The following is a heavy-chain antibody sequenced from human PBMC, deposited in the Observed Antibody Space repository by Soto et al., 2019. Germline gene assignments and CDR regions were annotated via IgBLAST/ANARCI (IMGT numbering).Heavy chain of an antibody. Sequence: EVQLLGSGGGLVQPGGSLRLSCVASGFRFSSYWMNWVRQTPGMGLEWVANIDPDGRVGSYVDSVKGRFTTSRDNAKNSLYLQMNSLGADDTAVYFCAGWGGHDSNYWGQGIVVTVSS. CDR2: IDPDGRVG. CDR1: GFRFSSYW. D-gene: IGHD3-16*01. CDR3: AGWGGHDSNY. V-gene: IGHV3-7*03. J-gene: IGHJ4*02.